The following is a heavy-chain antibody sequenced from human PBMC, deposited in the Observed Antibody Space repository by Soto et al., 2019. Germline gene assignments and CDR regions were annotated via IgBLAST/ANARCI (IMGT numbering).Heavy chain of an antibody. CDR2: ISAYNGNT. V-gene: IGHV1-18*01. CDR1: GYTFASYA. CDR3: ARDPPPPDY. Sequence: QVQLVQSGAEVKKPGASVKVSCKAPGYTFASYAISWMRQAPGQGLEWMGWISAYNGNTNYAQKLQGRVTMTTDASTSAAYMELRSLRSDDTAVSYCARDPPPPDYWGQGTLVTVSS. J-gene: IGHJ4*02.